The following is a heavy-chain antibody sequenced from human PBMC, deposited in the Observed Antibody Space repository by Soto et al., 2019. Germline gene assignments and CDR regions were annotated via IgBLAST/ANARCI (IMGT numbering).Heavy chain of an antibody. CDR3: STGGYFFDY. CDR1: GFTFSNAW. CDR2: IKSKVDGGTT. Sequence: GGSLRLSCAASGFTFSNAWMNWVRQSPGKGLQWVGRIKSKVDGGTTDYDAPVKGRFAISRDDSKNTVYLQMSILNSEDTAVYYCSTGGYFFDYWGQGALVTVSS. J-gene: IGHJ4*02. V-gene: IGHV3-15*07. D-gene: IGHD3-22*01.